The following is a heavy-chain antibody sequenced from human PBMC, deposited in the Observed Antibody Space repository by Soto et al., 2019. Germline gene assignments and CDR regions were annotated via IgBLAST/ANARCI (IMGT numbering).Heavy chain of an antibody. CDR1: GYSFTSYW. CDR2: IYPGDSDT. D-gene: IGHD2-15*01. J-gene: IGHJ4*02. V-gene: IGHV5-51*01. CDR3: ARRYCSGGSCHVGD. Sequence: GESLKISCNGSGYSFTSYWIGWVRQMPGKGLEGMGIIYPGDSDTRDSPAFQGQVTISADKSISTAYLQWSSLKASDTAMYYSARRYCSGGSCHVGDRGQGTLVTESS.